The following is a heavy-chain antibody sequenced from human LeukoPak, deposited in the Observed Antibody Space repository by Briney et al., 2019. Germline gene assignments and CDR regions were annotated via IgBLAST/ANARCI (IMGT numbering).Heavy chain of an antibody. Sequence: SQTLSLTCAISGDSVSSNSAAWNWIRQSPSRGLEWLGRTYYRSKWYNDYAVSVKSRITINPDTSKNQFSLQLNPVTPEDTAVYYCARGDGSGWFYRGLFDYWGQGTLVTVFS. CDR3: ARGDGSGWFYRGLFDY. CDR2: TYYRSKWYN. V-gene: IGHV6-1*01. D-gene: IGHD6-19*01. CDR1: GDSVSSNSAA. J-gene: IGHJ4*02.